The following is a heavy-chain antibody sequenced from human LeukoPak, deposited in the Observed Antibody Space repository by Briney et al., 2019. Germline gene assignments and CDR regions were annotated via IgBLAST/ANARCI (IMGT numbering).Heavy chain of an antibody. CDR2: ISYDGSNK. CDR1: GFTFSSYG. D-gene: IGHD3-9*01. CDR3: AKDPTTSYDILTGFGSSKPPVYYYYGMDV. Sequence: QPGRSLRLPCAASGFTFSSYGMHWVRQAPGKGLEWVAVISYDGSNKYYADSVKGRFTISRDNSKNTLYLQMNSLRAEDTAVYYCAKDPTTSYDILTGFGSSKPPVYYYYGMDVWGQGTTVTVSS. V-gene: IGHV3-30*18. J-gene: IGHJ6*02.